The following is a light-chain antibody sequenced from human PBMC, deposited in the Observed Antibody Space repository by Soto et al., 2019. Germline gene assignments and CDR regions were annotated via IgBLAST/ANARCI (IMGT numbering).Light chain of an antibody. CDR2: KAT. CDR3: QQYNNYWGLT. J-gene: IGKJ4*01. V-gene: IGKV1-5*03. Sequence: DIQMTQSPSTLSASVGDRVTITCRASQSMSYWLAWYQQKPGKAPKLLIYKATNLEAGVPSRFSGSGSGTEFTPTISSLQPDDFATYYCQQYNNYWGLTFGVGTKVEIK. CDR1: QSMSYW.